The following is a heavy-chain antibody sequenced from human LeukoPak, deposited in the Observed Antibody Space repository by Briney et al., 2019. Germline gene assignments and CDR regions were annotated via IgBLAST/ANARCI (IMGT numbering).Heavy chain of an antibody. CDR1: GFTVSNKY. V-gene: IGHV3-53*01. CDR3: ARDLGQYYDTSDNWFDP. D-gene: IGHD3-22*01. J-gene: IGHJ5*02. Sequence: GGSLRLSCAGSGFTVSNKYMTWVRQAPGKGLEWVSLIYSDGRTYYADSVKGRCTISRDGSKNTLYLQMNSLRAEDTAVYYCARDLGQYYDTSDNWFDPWGQGTLVTVSS. CDR2: IYSDGRT.